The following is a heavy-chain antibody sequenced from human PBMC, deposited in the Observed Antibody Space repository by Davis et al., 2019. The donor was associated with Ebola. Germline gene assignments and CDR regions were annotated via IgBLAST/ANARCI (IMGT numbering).Heavy chain of an antibody. J-gene: IGHJ5*02. CDR1: GFTFSDSD. V-gene: IGHV3-73*01. CDR2: IRTKAKSYAT. Sequence: GESLKISCAASGFTFSDSDMHWVRQASGKGLEWIGRIRTKAKSYATTYAASVKGRFTISRDDSKNTAYLQMNSLKTEDTAVYYCTRPKRGGAYHFWSGYQYNWFDPWGQGTLVTVSS. D-gene: IGHD3-3*01. CDR3: TRPKRGGAYHFWSGYQYNWFDP.